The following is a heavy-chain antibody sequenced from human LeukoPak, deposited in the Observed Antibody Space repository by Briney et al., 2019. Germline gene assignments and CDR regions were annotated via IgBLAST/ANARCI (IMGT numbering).Heavy chain of an antibody. D-gene: IGHD3-9*01. CDR3: ARSPDILTGENFDY. V-gene: IGHV4-39*07. J-gene: IGHJ4*02. CDR1: GGSISSSSYY. Sequence: SETLSLTCTVTGGSISSSSYYWGWIRQPPGKGLEWIGSIYYSGSTYYNPSLKSRVTISVDTSKNQFSLKLSSVTAADTAVYYCARSPDILTGENFDYWGQGTLVTVSS. CDR2: IYYSGST.